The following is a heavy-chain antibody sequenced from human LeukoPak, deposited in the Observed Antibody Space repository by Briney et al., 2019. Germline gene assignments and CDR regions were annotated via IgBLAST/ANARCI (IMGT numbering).Heavy chain of an antibody. Sequence: SETLSLTCTVSGDSISSSSSYWGWIRQPPGEGLEWIGSIYYSGSTYYNTSLKSRVTISVDTSKNQFSLRLNSVTAADTAVHYCARHRSKWLRSSFDYWGQGTLVTVSS. D-gene: IGHD5-12*01. J-gene: IGHJ4*02. V-gene: IGHV4-39*01. CDR1: GDSISSSSSY. CDR3: ARHRSKWLRSSFDY. CDR2: IYYSGST.